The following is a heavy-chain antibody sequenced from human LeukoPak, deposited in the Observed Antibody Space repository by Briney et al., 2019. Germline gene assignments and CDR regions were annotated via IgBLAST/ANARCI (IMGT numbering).Heavy chain of an antibody. CDR2: ISGSGGST. V-gene: IGHV3-23*01. D-gene: IGHD2-21*02. CDR1: GFTFSSYA. Sequence: PGGSLRLSCAASGFTFSSYAMSWVRQAPGKGLEWVSAISGSGGSTYYADSVKGRFTISRDNSKNTLYLQMNSLRAEDTAVYYCAKNGRHVVVTAIFLRWGQGTLVTVSS. CDR3: AKNGRHVVVTAIFLR. J-gene: IGHJ4*02.